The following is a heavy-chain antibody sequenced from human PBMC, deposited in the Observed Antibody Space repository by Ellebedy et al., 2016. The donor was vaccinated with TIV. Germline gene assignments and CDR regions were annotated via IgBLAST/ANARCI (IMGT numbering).Heavy chain of an antibody. CDR3: ARHAKLFLCFFDY. CDR1: GGSFSDYY. V-gene: IGHV4-34*01. CDR2: INRSGST. D-gene: IGHD2/OR15-2a*01. Sequence: MPSETLSLTCAVYGGSFSDYYWSWIRQPPGKGLEWIGEINRSGSTYYNPSLKSRVTISVDTSKNQFSLKLSSVTAADTAVYYCARHAKLFLCFFDYWGQGTLVTVSS. J-gene: IGHJ4*02.